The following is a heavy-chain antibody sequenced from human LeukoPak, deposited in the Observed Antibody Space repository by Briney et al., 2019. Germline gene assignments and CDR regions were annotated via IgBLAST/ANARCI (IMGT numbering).Heavy chain of an antibody. J-gene: IGHJ1*01. Sequence: ASVKVSCKASGYTFTSYYMHWVRQAPGQGLEWMGIINPSGGSTSYAQKFQGRVTMTRDMSTSTVYMGLSSLRSEDTAVYYCALGLVTIRFQHWGQGTLVTVSS. CDR1: GYTFTSYY. CDR2: INPSGGST. D-gene: IGHD3-9*01. V-gene: IGHV1-46*01. CDR3: ALGLVTIRFQH.